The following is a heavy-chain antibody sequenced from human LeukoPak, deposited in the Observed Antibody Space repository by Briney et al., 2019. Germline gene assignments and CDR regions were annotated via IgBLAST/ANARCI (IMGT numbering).Heavy chain of an antibody. CDR2: INHSGST. CDR3: ARLRIRRGQLWSLPYFDY. V-gene: IGHV4-34*01. D-gene: IGHD5-18*01. Sequence: GSLRLSCAASGFTFSSYGMSWVRQAPGKGLEWIGEINHSGSTNYNPSLKSRVTISVDTSKNQFSLKLSSVTAAGTAVYYCARLRIRRGQLWSLPYFDYWGQGTLVTVSS. CDR1: GFTFSSYG. J-gene: IGHJ4*02.